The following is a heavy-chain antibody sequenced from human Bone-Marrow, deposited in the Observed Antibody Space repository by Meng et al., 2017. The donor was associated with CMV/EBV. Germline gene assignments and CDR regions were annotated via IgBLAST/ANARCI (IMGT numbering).Heavy chain of an antibody. CDR1: GFTFSSYA. D-gene: IGHD2-2*01. CDR2: ISYDGSNK. V-gene: IGHV3-30-3*01. Sequence: GESLKISCAASGFTFSSYAMHWVRQAPGKGLEWVAVISYDGSNKYYADSVKGRFTISRDNSKNTLYLQMNSLRAEDTAVYYCARELGRPPYQLLFGVGYYFDYRGQGTMVTVSS. CDR3: ARELGRPPYQLLFGVGYYFDY. J-gene: IGHJ4*02.